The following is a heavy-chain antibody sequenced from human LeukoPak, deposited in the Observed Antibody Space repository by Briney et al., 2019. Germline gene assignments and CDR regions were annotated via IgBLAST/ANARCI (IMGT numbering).Heavy chain of an antibody. CDR1: GFTFSNYA. V-gene: IGHV3-23*01. CDR2: ISGSGGST. CDR3: AKVEGASKASVY. Sequence: GGSLRLSCAAAGFTFSNYAMTWGRQAPGKGVEGGSSISGSGGSTYYADSVKGGVTISRDNSKNTLYLQMYSLRAEDTAVYYCAKVEGASKASVYWGQGALVTVSS. J-gene: IGHJ4*02. D-gene: IGHD1-1*01.